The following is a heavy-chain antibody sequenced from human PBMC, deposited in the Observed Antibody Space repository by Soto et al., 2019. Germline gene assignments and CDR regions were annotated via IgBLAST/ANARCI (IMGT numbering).Heavy chain of an antibody. CDR3: ASDSGYDYTSEDYYMDV. V-gene: IGHV4-39*01. Sequence: QLQLQESGPGLVKPSETLSLTCTVPGGSISSSSYYWGWIRQPPGKGLEWIGSIYYSGSTYYNPSLNRRVTTSVDTSKNQFSLKLSSVTAADTAVYYCASDSGYDYTSEDYYMDVWGKGTTVTVSS. J-gene: IGHJ6*03. CDR1: GGSISSSSYY. D-gene: IGHD5-12*01. CDR2: IYYSGST.